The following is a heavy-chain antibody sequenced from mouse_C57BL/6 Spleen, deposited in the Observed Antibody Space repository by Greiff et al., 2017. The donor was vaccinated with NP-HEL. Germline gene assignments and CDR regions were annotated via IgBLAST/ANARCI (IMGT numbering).Heavy chain of an antibody. V-gene: IGHV1-72*01. Sequence: VQLKQPGAELVKPGASVKLSCKASGYTFTSYWMHWVKQRPGRGLEWIGRIDPNSGGTKYNEKFKSKATLTVDKPSSTAYMQLSSLPSEDSAVYYCARTDGYYPRHYYAMDYWGQGTSVTVSS. CDR1: GYTFTSYW. D-gene: IGHD2-3*01. CDR3: ARTDGYYPRHYYAMDY. CDR2: IDPNSGGT. J-gene: IGHJ4*01.